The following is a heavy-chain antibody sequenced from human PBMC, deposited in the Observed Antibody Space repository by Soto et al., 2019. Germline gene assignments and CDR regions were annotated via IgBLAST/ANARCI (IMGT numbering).Heavy chain of an antibody. J-gene: IGHJ4*01. CDR3: ARHLVGSTRGNFDY. CDR2: IYPYDSDT. V-gene: IGHV5-51*01. D-gene: IGHD2-2*01. Sequence: GVSLKISCKTAGDSFTSYWIGWVRQMPGKGMEWMGNIYPYDSDTRYSPSFQGQVTISADTSITTAYLQWSGLRASDTAMYFCARHLVGSTRGNFDYWGQGTLVTVSS. CDR1: GDSFTSYW.